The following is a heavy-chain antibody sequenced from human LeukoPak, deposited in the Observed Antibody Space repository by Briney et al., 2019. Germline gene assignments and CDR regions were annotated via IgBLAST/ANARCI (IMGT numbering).Heavy chain of an antibody. CDR1: GFSLSTSGIH. Sequence: SGPTLVNPTQTPTLTCTVSGFSLSTSGIHVSWIRQPPGKALEWLARIDWDDDKFYSTSLKTRLTISKDTSKNQVVLTMTNMDPVDTATYYCARVPGYSSSWGFDYWGQGTLVTVSS. CDR2: IDWDDDK. CDR3: ARVPGYSSSWGFDY. J-gene: IGHJ4*02. V-gene: IGHV2-70*04. D-gene: IGHD6-13*01.